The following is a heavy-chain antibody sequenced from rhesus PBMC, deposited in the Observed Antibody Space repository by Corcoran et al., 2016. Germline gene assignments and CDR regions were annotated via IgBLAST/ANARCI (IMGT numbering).Heavy chain of an antibody. V-gene: IGHV2S2*01. CDR3: ARGVAAAAGIFDY. CDR1: GFSLSTSGMR. CDR2: IDWNDDK. D-gene: IGHD6-31*01. J-gene: IGHJ4*01. Sequence: QVTLKESGPALVKPTQTLTLTCTFSGFSLSTSGMRVSWIRQPPGKALEWLTRIDWNDDKYYRTSLQVRPTISKDTSKNQVVLTMTNMDPVDTATYYCARGVAAAAGIFDYWGQGVLVTVSS.